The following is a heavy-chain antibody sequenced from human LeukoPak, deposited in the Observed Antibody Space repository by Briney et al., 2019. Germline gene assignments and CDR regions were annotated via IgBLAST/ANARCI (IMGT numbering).Heavy chain of an antibody. J-gene: IGHJ4*02. V-gene: IGHV3-20*04. CDR2: INWNGGST. CDR3: ARDSDNLTGSKSHFDY. Sequence: RPGGSLRLSCAASGFTFDDYGMSWVRQAPGKGLEWVSGINWNGGSTGYADSVKGRFTISRDNAKNSLYLQMNSLRPEDAAVYYCARDSDNLTGSKSHFDYWGQGTLVTVSS. D-gene: IGHD3-9*01. CDR1: GFTFDDYG.